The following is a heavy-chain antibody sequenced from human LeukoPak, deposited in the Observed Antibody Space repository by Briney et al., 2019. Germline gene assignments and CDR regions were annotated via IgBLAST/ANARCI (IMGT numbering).Heavy chain of an antibody. CDR1: GFTFSSYA. CDR2: ISYDGSNK. CDR3: ASSYDSSGYYLDY. V-gene: IGHV3-30-3*01. D-gene: IGHD3-22*01. J-gene: IGHJ4*02. Sequence: PGGSLRLSCAASGFTFSSYAMHWVRQAPGKGLEWVAVISYDGSNKYYADSVKGRFTISRDNSKNTLYLQMNSLRAEDTAVYYCASSYDSSGYYLDYWGQGTLVTVSS.